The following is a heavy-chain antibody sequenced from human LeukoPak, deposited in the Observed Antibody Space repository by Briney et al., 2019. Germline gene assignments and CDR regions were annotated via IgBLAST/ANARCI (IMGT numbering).Heavy chain of an antibody. V-gene: IGHV3-7*01. Sequence: GGSLRLSCAASGFTFSSYWMSWVRQAPGKGLEWVASIKQDGSETRYMDSVKGRFTIFRDNTKSSLYLQMNSLRAEDTAVYYCARYGLGDTFDIWGQGTVVTVSS. D-gene: IGHD4-17*01. J-gene: IGHJ3*02. CDR1: GFTFSSYW. CDR3: ARYGLGDTFDI. CDR2: IKQDGSET.